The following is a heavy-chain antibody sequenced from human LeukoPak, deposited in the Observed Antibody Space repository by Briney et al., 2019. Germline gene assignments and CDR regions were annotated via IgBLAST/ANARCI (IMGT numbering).Heavy chain of an antibody. CDR2: IYYSGST. D-gene: IGHD3-16*01. J-gene: IGHJ2*01. CDR1: GGSISSYY. Sequence: SEILSLTCTVSGGSISSYYWSWIRQPPGKGLEWIGYIYYSGSTNCNPSLKSRVTISVDTSKNQFSLKLSSVTAADTAVYYCARLLGSYWYFDLWGRGTLVTVSS. CDR3: ARLLGSYWYFDL. V-gene: IGHV4-59*08.